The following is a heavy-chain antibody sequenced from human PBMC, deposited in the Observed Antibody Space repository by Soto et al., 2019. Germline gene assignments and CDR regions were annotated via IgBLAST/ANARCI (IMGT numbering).Heavy chain of an antibody. CDR3: ARTSYDSSGTAADP. CDR2: IYYSGST. D-gene: IGHD3-22*01. V-gene: IGHV4-31*03. Sequence: SETLSLTCTVSGGSISSGNNYWSWIRQHPGKGLEWIGYIYYSGSTYYNPSLKRRVTISVDTSKNQFSLKLSSVTAADTAVYYSARTSYDSSGTAADPWGQGTLVTVSS. CDR1: GGSISSGNNY. J-gene: IGHJ5*02.